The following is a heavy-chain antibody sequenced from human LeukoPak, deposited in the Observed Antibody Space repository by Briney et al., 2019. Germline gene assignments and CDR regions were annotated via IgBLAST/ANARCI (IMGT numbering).Heavy chain of an antibody. J-gene: IGHJ4*02. V-gene: IGHV3-20*04. D-gene: IGHD6-13*01. CDR2: INWNGGST. CDR1: GFTFDDYG. CDR3: AREKVAAAETFFDY. Sequence: GGSLRLSCAASGFTFDDYGMSWVCQAPGEGLEWVSGINWNGGSTGYADSVKGRFTISRDNAKNSLYLQMNSPRAEDTALYYCAREKVAAAETFFDYWGQGTLVTVSS.